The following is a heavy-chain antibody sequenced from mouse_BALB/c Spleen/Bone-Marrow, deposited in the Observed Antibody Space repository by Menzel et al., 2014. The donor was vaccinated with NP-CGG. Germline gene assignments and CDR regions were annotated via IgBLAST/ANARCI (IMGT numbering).Heavy chain of an antibody. CDR3: ARYYDYDWYFDV. CDR1: GYTFTDNV. J-gene: IGHJ1*01. D-gene: IGHD2-4*01. CDR2: IYPGSGST. V-gene: IGHV1-81*01. Sequence: QVQLQQSGPELVKPGASVKMSCKASGYTFTDNVISWVKQRTGQGLEWIGEIYPGSGSTYYNKKFKGKATLTADKSSNTAYMQLSSLTSEDSAVYFCARYYDYDWYFDVWGAGTTVTVSS.